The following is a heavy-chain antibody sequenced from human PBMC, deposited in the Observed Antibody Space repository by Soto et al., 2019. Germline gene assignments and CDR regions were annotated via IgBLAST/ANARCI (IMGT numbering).Heavy chain of an antibody. CDR1: GFTVSSNY. D-gene: IGHD4-17*01. J-gene: IGHJ4*02. CDR3: ARALHYGGNFRYFDY. Sequence: GSLRLSCAASGFTVSSNYMSWVRQAPGKGLEWVSVIYSGGSTYYADSVKGRFTISRDNSKNTLYLQMNSLRAEDTAVYYCARALHYGGNFRYFDYWGQGTLVTVSS. V-gene: IGHV3-53*01. CDR2: IYSGGST.